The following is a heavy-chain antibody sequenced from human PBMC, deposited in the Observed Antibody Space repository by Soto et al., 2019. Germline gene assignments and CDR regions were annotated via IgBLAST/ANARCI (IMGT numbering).Heavy chain of an antibody. CDR2: IYHSGST. V-gene: IGHV4-30-2*01. D-gene: IGHD2-8*01. Sequence: LTCAVSGGSISSGGYSWSWIRQPPGKGLEWIGYIYHSGSTYYNPSLKSRVTISVDRSKNQFSLKLSSVTAADTAVYYCDSKPRCCTSGVCYIFGMDVWGQGTTVTVSS. CDR3: DSKPRCCTSGVCYIFGMDV. J-gene: IGHJ6*02. CDR1: GGSISSGGYS.